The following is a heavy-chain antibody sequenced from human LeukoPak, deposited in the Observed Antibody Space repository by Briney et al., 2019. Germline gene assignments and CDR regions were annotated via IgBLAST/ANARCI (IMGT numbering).Heavy chain of an antibody. CDR1: GGALSGYY. D-gene: IGHD3-9*01. CDR3: YKSAYGILTGYPYYFDY. J-gene: IGHJ4*02. CDR2: INHSGGT. Sequence: PSETLSLTCAVYGGALSGYYRRSVSQPPGKGLEWIGEINHSGGTNYNPSLKSRVTISVETTKNQFSLKLISVTAADTAVYYCYKSAYGILTGYPYYFDYWGQGTLVTVSS. V-gene: IGHV4-34*01.